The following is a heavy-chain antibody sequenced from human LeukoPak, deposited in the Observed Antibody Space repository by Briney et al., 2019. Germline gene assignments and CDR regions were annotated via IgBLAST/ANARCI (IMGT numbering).Heavy chain of an antibody. CDR1: GFTFNTYS. CDR2: ISDGSTYI. V-gene: IGHV3-21*01. D-gene: IGHD2-2*02. CDR3: ARGLVVIPAAIRTYYYYYMDV. J-gene: IGHJ6*03. Sequence: GGSLRLSCAASGFTFNTYSMNWVRQAPGKGLEWVPSISDGSTYIYYADSVKGRFTISRDNAKNSLYLQMNSLRADDTAVYYCARGLVVIPAAIRTYYYYYMDVWGKGTTVTVSS.